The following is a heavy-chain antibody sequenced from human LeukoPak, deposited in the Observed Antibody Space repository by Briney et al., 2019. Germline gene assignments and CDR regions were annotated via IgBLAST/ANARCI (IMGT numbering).Heavy chain of an antibody. CDR1: GRTFSSYA. CDR3: AREDGGMDV. Sequence: SVKFSCKASGRTFSSYAISWVRQAPGQPLEWMEGIIPIFGTANYAQTFQGRVTITADKSTSTAYMELSSLRSEDTAVYYCAREDGGMDVWGKGTTVTVSS. J-gene: IGHJ6*04. CDR2: IIPIFGTA. V-gene: IGHV1-69*06.